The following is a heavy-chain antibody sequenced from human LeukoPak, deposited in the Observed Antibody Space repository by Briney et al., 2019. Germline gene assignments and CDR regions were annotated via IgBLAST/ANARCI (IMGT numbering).Heavy chain of an antibody. CDR3: ARVVRYYYGSGVHYYYMDV. D-gene: IGHD3-10*01. J-gene: IGHJ6*03. Sequence: ASVKVSCKASGYTFTSYGISWVRQAPGQGLEWVGWINPNSGGTNYAQKFQGRVTMTRDTSISTAYMELSRLRSEDTAVYYCARVVRYYYGSGVHYYYMDVWGKGTTVTISS. V-gene: IGHV1-2*02. CDR1: GYTFTSYG. CDR2: INPNSGGT.